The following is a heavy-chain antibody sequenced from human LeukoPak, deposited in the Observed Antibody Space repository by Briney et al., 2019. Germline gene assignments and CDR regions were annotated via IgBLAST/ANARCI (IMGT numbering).Heavy chain of an antibody. D-gene: IGHD4-11*01. Sequence: ASVKVSCKASGYTFTSYGINWVRQATGQGLEWMGWMNPNSGNTGYAQKFQGRVTMTRNTSISTAYMELSSLRSEDTAVYYCARGRATVTTLDNWFDPWGQGTLVTVSS. CDR2: MNPNSGNT. V-gene: IGHV1-8*01. CDR3: ARGRATVTTLDNWFDP. CDR1: GYTFTSYG. J-gene: IGHJ5*02.